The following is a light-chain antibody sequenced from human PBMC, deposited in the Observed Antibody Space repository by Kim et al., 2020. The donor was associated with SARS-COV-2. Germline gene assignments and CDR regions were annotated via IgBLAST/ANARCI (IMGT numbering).Light chain of an antibody. CDR3: QQRNNWPLT. CDR2: DAS. J-gene: IGKJ3*01. CDR1: EGINSY. Sequence: LSLGERATLSCRASEGINSYLGWYQQKPGQAPRLVIYDASKRATGIPARFSGSGSGTDFTLTISSLEPEDFAFYYCQQRNNWPLTFGPGTKVDIK. V-gene: IGKV3-11*01.